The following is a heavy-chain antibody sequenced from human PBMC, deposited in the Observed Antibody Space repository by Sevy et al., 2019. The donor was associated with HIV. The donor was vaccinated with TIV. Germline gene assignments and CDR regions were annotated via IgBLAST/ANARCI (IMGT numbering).Heavy chain of an antibody. CDR1: GFSITSYW. V-gene: IGHV3-74*01. CDR2: MNEDGSVT. CDR3: VKDFGGPTDY. Sequence: GESLKISCAGSGFSITSYWMHWVRQAPGKGLVWVSRMNEDGSVTNHAESVRGRFTISRDNAKNTLYLQMNSLRVEDTAVYYCVKDFGGPTDYWGQGTLVTVSS. D-gene: IGHD3-16*01. J-gene: IGHJ4*02.